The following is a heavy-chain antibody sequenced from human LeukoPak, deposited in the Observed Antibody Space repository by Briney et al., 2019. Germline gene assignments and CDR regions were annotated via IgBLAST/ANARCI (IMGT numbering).Heavy chain of an antibody. V-gene: IGHV4-39*07. J-gene: IGHJ5*02. D-gene: IGHD3-16*01. CDR2: IYYSGST. CDR1: GGSISSSSYY. CDR3: ARDGGEYEIDP. Sequence: SETLSLTCTVSGGSISSSSYYWGWIRQPPGKGLEWIGSIYYSGSTYYNPSLKSRVTISVDTSKNQFSLKLSSVTAADTAVYYCARDGGEYEIDPWGQGTPVTVSS.